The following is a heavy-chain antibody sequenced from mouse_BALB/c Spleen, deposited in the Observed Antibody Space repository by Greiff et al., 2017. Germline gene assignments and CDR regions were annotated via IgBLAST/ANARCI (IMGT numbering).Heavy chain of an antibody. Sequence: EVMLVESGGGLVKPGGSLKLSCAASGFTFSDYYMYWVRQTPEKRLEWVATISDGGSYTYYPDSVKGRFTISRDNAKNNLYLQMSSLKSEDTAMYYCARDYDGAMDYWGQGTSVTVSS. V-gene: IGHV5-4*02. CDR2: ISDGGSYT. D-gene: IGHD2-3*01. CDR1: GFTFSDYY. CDR3: ARDYDGAMDY. J-gene: IGHJ4*01.